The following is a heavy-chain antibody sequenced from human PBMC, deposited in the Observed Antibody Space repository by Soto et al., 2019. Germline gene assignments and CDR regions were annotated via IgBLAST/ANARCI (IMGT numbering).Heavy chain of an antibody. CDR3: ARAVEKYSSISPLYMDV. J-gene: IGHJ6*03. CDR2: IYYSGST. D-gene: IGHD6-13*01. V-gene: IGHV4-31*03. Sequence: SETLSLTCTVSGGSISSGGYYWSWIRQHPGKGLEWIGYIYYSGSTYYNPSLKSRVTISVDTSKNQFSLKLSSVTAADTAVYYCARAVEKYSSISPLYMDVWGKGTTVNVSS. CDR1: GGSISSGGYY.